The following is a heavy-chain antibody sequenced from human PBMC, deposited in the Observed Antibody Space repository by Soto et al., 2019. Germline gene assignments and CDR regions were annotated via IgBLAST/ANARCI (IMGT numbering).Heavy chain of an antibody. CDR3: ARSDSRMWFGEANAFDI. CDR2: INRGGGST. V-gene: IGHV3-74*01. D-gene: IGHD3-10*01. Sequence: GGSLRLSCAASGFTFSSYWMHGVRQAPGKGRVWVSRINRGGGSTGYADSVKGRFTNSRDNAKNTLYLQMNSLRAQDTAVYYCARSDSRMWFGEANAFDIWGQGTMVTVSS. J-gene: IGHJ3*02. CDR1: GFTFSSYW.